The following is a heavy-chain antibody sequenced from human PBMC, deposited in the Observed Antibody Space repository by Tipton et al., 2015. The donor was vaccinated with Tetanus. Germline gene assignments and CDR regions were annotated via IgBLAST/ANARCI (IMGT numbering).Heavy chain of an antibody. J-gene: IGHJ4*02. CDR1: GFTFSSYS. CDR2: VHPSGST. V-gene: IGHV4-34*01. CDR3: ARGEDAYKTGNY. Sequence: LRLSCAASGFTFSSYSMNWIRQAPGKGLEWIGEVHPSGSTSSNPSLESRVTMSIDTSKNQFSLKLTSLTAADTAVYFCARGEDAYKTGNYWGQGTLVTVSS. D-gene: IGHD5-24*01.